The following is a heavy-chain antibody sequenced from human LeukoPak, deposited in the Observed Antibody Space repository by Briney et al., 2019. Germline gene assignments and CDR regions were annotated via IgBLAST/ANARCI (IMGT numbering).Heavy chain of an antibody. V-gene: IGHV3-53*04. CDR1: GFTVSGNY. D-gene: IGHD6-13*01. CDR2: IYSGGST. Sequence: PGPSLRLSCAASGFTVSGNYMSLVREAPRKGLERVSVIYSGGSTYYADSVKGRFTISRHNSKNTLYLQMNSLRAEDTAVYYCARDLGVDHSSSWYGGYGMDVWGQGTTVTVSS. CDR3: ARDLGVDHSSSWYGGYGMDV. J-gene: IGHJ6*02.